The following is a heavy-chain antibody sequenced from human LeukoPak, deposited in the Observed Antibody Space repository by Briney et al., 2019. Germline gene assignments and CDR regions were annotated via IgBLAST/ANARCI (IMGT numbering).Heavy chain of an antibody. Sequence: GGSLRLSCAASGFTFSSYAMHWVRQAPGKGLEWVAVISYDGSNKYYADSVKGRFTISRDNSKNTPYLQMNSLSAEDTAVYYCAKVGWANWGQGTLVTVSS. CDR2: ISYDGSNK. CDR1: GFTFSSYA. CDR3: AKVGWAN. V-gene: IGHV3-30-3*01. J-gene: IGHJ4*02. D-gene: IGHD1-26*01.